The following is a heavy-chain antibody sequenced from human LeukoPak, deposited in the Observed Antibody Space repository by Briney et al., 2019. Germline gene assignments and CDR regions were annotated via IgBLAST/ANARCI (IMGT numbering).Heavy chain of an antibody. Sequence: SETLSLTCAVYGGSFSGYYWSWIRQPPGKGLEWIGEINHSGSTNYNLSLKSRVTISVDTSKNQFSLKLSSVTAADTAVYYCARSGVAALRNWGQGTLVTVSS. CDR3: ARSGVAALRN. D-gene: IGHD2-15*01. CDR2: INHSGST. CDR1: GGSFSGYY. V-gene: IGHV4-34*01. J-gene: IGHJ4*02.